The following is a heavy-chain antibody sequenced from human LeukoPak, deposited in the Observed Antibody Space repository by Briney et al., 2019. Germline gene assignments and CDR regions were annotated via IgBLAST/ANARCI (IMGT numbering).Heavy chain of an antibody. CDR1: GFTFSSYA. V-gene: IGHV3-23*01. J-gene: IGHJ5*02. CDR2: FSVSDETT. Sequence: GGSLRLSCAASGFTFSSYAMSWVRQAPGKGLEWVSGFSVSDETTYYADSVKGRFTISRDNSKNTLYLQINSLRAEDTAVYYCASSAIAAWGQGTLVTVSS. CDR3: ASSAIAA. D-gene: IGHD2-21*01.